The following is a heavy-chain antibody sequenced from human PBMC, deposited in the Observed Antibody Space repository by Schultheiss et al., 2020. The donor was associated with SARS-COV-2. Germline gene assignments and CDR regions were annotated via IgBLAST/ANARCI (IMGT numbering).Heavy chain of an antibody. CDR2: ISWNSGSI. V-gene: IGHV3-NL1*01. CDR1: GFTFSSYG. CDR3: ARGPSSSWFYFDY. J-gene: IGHJ4*02. Sequence: GGSLRLSCAASGFTFSSYGMHWVRQAPGKGLEWVSGISWNSGSIGYADSVKGRFTISRDNSKNTLYLQMNSLRAEDTAVYYCARGPSSSWFYFDYWGQGTLVTVSS. D-gene: IGHD6-13*01.